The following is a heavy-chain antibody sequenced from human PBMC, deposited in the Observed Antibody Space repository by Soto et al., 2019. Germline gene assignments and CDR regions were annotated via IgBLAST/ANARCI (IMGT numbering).Heavy chain of an antibody. CDR3: AGDQGGTYQNGFDP. Sequence: GGSLRLSCAASGFTFSNYEMNWVRQAPGKGLEWVSYISSTSSVKYYADSVKGRFTISRDNAKKSLYLQMKNLRPEDTAVYYCAGDQGGTYQNGFDPWGQGALVTVSS. J-gene: IGHJ5*02. D-gene: IGHD1-26*01. CDR1: GFTFSNYE. CDR2: ISSTSSVK. V-gene: IGHV3-48*03.